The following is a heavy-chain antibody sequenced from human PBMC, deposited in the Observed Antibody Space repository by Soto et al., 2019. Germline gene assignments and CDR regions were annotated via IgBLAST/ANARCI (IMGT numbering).Heavy chain of an antibody. J-gene: IGHJ4*02. CDR1: GFHFAAYS. V-gene: IGHV3-49*04. CDR2: IRMIAYCGTT. CDR3: SRSLAIDFDS. Sequence: SLRLSWSAAGFHFAAYSMSLVRLHPGKGLEWVGFIRMIAYCGTTDYAASVKGRFTISRDDSRKIVYLQMSRLKIEDTAVYYCSRSLAIDFDSWGQGTLVTVSS.